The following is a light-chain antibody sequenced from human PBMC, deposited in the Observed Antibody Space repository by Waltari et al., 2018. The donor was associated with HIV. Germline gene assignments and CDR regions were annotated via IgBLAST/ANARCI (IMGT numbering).Light chain of an antibody. V-gene: IGKV1-39*01. CDR3: QQSHNIPLT. Sequence: IPMTLSPSSLSASVGVRVAITCRASQNIGDYLNWYHQKPGKAPQLRISGASSLQSGVPSRFRGSGSGTEFTLTISSLQPEDFATYFCQQSHNIPLTFGQGTKVEVK. J-gene: IGKJ1*01. CDR2: GAS. CDR1: QNIGDY.